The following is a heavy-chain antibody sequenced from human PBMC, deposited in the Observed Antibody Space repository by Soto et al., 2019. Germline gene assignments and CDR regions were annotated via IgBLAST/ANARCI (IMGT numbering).Heavy chain of an antibody. CDR1: GFTFTKAY. Sequence: EVQLVESGGGLVEPGGSIRLSCVASGFTFTKAYMTWVRQAPGKGLEWVGRIKGSHAGETTDYATSVKGRFTISRDDSKNTLYLQMNRLKTEGTSVYYCASGGGYPGSNLYGAYWGQEPLVTVSS. CDR2: IKGSHAGETT. CDR3: ASGGGYPGSNLYGAY. J-gene: IGHJ4*02. V-gene: IGHV3-15*01. D-gene: IGHD1-26*01.